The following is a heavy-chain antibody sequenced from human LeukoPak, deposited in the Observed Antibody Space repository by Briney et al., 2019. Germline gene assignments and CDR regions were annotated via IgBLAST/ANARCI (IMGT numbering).Heavy chain of an antibody. D-gene: IGHD3-10*01. J-gene: IGHJ4*02. CDR3: ARGALWSELDY. CDR1: GGSINSGGYY. CDR2: IFYSGST. V-gene: IGHV4-31*03. Sequence: SETLSLTCTVSGGSINSGGYYWSWIRQHPGKGLEWIGYIFYSGSTYYNPSLKSRVSISVDTSKNQFSLKLTSMTAADTAIYYCARGALWSELDYWGQGTLVTVSS.